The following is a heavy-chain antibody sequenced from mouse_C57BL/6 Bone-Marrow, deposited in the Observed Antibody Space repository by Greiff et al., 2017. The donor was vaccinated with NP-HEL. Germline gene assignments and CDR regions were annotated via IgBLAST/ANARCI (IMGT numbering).Heavy chain of an antibody. CDR3: ASGGITCDY. Sequence: QVHVKQPGAELVMPGASVKLSCKASGYTFTSYWMHWVKQRPGQGLEWIGEIDPSDSYTNYNQKFKGKSTLTVDKSSSTAYMQLSSLTSEDSAVYYCASGGITCDYGGQGTLVTVSA. CDR2: IDPSDSYT. V-gene: IGHV1-69*01. CDR1: GYTFTSYW. D-gene: IGHD2-14*01. J-gene: IGHJ3*01.